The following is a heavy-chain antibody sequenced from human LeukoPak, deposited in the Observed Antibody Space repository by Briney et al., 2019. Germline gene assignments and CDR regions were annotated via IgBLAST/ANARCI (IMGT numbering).Heavy chain of an antibody. V-gene: IGHV3-21*01. CDR2: ISTGGSYT. CDR3: ARVGKAGAYDY. CDR1: GFTFSNYN. Sequence: KPGGSLRLSSAASGFTFSNYNMNWVRQAPGQGLEWVSSISTGGSYTHYADSLKGRFTISRDNAKNSLYLQMNSLRAEDTAVYYCARVGKAGAYDYWGQGTLVTVSS. J-gene: IGHJ4*02. D-gene: IGHD1-26*01.